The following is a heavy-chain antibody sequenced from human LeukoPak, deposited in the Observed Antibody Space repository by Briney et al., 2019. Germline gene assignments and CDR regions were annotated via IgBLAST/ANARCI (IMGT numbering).Heavy chain of an antibody. Sequence: SETLSLTCTVSGGSISSYYWSWIRQPPGKGLEWIGYIYYSGSTNYSPSLKSRVTISVDTSKNQFSLKLSSVTAADTAVYYCARFPLLWFGTGRAFDYWGQGTLVTVSS. V-gene: IGHV4-59*12. CDR1: GGSISSYY. J-gene: IGHJ4*02. CDR2: IYYSGST. D-gene: IGHD3-10*01. CDR3: ARFPLLWFGTGRAFDY.